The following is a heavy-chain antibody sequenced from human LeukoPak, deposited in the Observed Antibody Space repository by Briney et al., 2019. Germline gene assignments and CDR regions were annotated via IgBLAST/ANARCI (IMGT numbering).Heavy chain of an antibody. D-gene: IGHD6-13*01. Sequence: GGSLRLSCAASGFTFSSNYMSWVRQAPGKGLECVSVIYSGGSTYYADSVKGRFTISRDNSKNTLYLQMNSLRAEDTAVYYCARGGNSSPYYFDYWGQGTLVTVSS. CDR2: IYSGGST. J-gene: IGHJ4*02. V-gene: IGHV3-53*01. CDR3: ARGGNSSPYYFDY. CDR1: GFTFSSNY.